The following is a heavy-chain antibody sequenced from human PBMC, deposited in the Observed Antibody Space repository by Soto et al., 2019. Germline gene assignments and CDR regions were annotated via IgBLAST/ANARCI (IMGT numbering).Heavy chain of an antibody. V-gene: IGHV4-4*02. CDR1: SGSISSNNW. CDR2: IHHSGST. J-gene: IGHJ6*03. Sequence: QVQLQESGPGLVKPSGTLSLTCAVSSGSISSNNWWSWVRQPPGKGLEWIGEIHHSGSTNYNPSLKSRVTISLDKFNNQFSLTLSSVTAADTALYFCARVVVQAPMAFSGYYYMDVWGKRTTVAVSS. D-gene: IGHD2-2*01. CDR3: ARVVVQAPMAFSGYYYMDV.